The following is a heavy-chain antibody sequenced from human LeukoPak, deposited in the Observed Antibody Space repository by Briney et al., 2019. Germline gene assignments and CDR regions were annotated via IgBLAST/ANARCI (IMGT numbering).Heavy chain of an antibody. Sequence: GGSLRLSCAASGFTFSSYGMHWVRQAPGKGLEWVAVISYDGSNKYYADSVKGRFTISRDNSKNTLYLQMNSLRAEDTAVYYCAKVTSEDLGDYFDYWGQGTLVTVCS. D-gene: IGHD3/OR15-3a*01. CDR1: GFTFSSYG. CDR2: ISYDGSNK. J-gene: IGHJ4*02. CDR3: AKVTSEDLGDYFDY. V-gene: IGHV3-30*18.